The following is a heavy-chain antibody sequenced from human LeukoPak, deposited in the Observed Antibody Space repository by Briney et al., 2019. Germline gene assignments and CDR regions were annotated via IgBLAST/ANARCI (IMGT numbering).Heavy chain of an antibody. CDR3: ARDAGSMVRGVIPYGMDV. CDR1: GGTFSSYA. V-gene: IGHV1-69*04. J-gene: IGHJ6*02. CDR2: IIPILGVA. D-gene: IGHD3-10*01. Sequence: ASVKVSCKASGGTFSSYAISWVRQAPGQGLEWMGRIIPILGVANYAQKFQGRVMITADKSTSTAYMELSSLRSEDTAVYYCARDAGSMVRGVIPYGMDVWGQGTTVTVSS.